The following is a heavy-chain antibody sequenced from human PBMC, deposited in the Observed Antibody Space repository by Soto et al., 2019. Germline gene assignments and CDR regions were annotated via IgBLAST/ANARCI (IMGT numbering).Heavy chain of an antibody. Sequence: SETLSLTCAVYGGSFSDYYWSWIRQPPGKGLEWIGEINHSGSTNYNPSLKSRVTISVDTSKNQFSLKLSSVTAADTAVYYCARGGPAAISGWFDPWGQGTLVTVSS. CDR3: ARGGPAAISGWFDP. CDR1: GGSFSDYY. D-gene: IGHD2-2*01. CDR2: INHSGST. J-gene: IGHJ5*02. V-gene: IGHV4-34*01.